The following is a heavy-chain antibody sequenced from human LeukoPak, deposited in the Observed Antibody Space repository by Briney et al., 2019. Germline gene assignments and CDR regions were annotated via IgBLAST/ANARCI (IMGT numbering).Heavy chain of an antibody. CDR1: GVSISSGGYY. J-gene: IGHJ4*02. V-gene: IGHV4-30-4*01. Sequence: PSENLSRTCTVSGVSISSGGYYWSWIRQPPGKGLEWIGYIYYGGSTYYNPSLKSRVTIAVDTSKNQFSLNLSSVTAADTAVYYCARDRGGYFDWYYFDYWGQGTLVTVSS. CDR3: ARDRGGYFDWYYFDY. CDR2: IYYGGST. D-gene: IGHD3-9*01.